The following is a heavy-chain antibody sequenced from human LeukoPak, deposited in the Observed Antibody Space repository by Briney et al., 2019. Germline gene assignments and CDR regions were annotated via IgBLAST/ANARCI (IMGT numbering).Heavy chain of an antibody. V-gene: IGHV3-33*01. CDR1: GFAFSSYG. CDR3: ARERAQAWFDP. J-gene: IGHJ5*02. CDR2: IWYDGSNK. Sequence: PGGSLRLSCAASGFAFSSYGMHWVRQAPGKGLEWVAVIWYDGSNKYYADSVKGRFTISRDNSKNTLYLQMNSLRAEDTAVYYCARERAQAWFDPWGQGTLVTVSS.